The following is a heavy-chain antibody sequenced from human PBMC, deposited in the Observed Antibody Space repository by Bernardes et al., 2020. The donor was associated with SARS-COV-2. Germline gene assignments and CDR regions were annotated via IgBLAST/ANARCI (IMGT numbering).Heavy chain of an antibody. CDR1: GYTFTSYG. D-gene: IGHD2-2*01. J-gene: IGHJ6*02. Sequence: ASVKVSCKASGYTFTSYGISWVRQAPGQGLEWMGRISAYNGNTNYAQKFQGRITMTTDTSTSIAYMDLRSLRSDDTAVYYCARHTPIVPAAGRDDYGMDVGGQGTTVTVSS. V-gene: IGHV1-18*04. CDR3: ARHTPIVPAAGRDDYGMDV. CDR2: ISAYNGNT.